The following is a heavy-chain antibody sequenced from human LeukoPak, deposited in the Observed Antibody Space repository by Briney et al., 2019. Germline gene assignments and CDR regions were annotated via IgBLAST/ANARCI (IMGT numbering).Heavy chain of an antibody. Sequence: SETLSLTCTASGGSISSYYWSWIRQPAGKGLEWIGRIYTSGSTNYNPSLKSRVTMSVDTSKNQFSLKLSSVTAADTAVYYWARGLAAAEFDYWGQGTLVTVSS. CDR3: ARGLAAAEFDY. V-gene: IGHV4-4*07. CDR2: IYTSGST. D-gene: IGHD6-13*01. CDR1: GGSISSYY. J-gene: IGHJ4*02.